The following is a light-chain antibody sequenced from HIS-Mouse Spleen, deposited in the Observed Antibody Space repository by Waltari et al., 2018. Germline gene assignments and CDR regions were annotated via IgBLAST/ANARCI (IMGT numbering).Light chain of an antibody. V-gene: IGKV3-11*01. J-gene: IGKJ5*01. CDR3: QQRSNWPIT. CDR1: QSVSSY. Sequence: IVLKQSPATLSLSPGERATPSCRASQSVSSYLAWYHQKPGQAPSLLIYDASNRAPRIPARFSGSGSGTDFTLTISSLEPEDFAVYYCQQRSNWPITFGQGTRLEIK. CDR2: DAS.